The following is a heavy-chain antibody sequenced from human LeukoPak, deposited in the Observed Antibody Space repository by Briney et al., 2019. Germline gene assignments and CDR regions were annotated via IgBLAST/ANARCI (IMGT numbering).Heavy chain of an antibody. Sequence: SETLSLTCTVSGFYVSSGYYWGWIRQPPGEGLQWIGSIYHRGTTYYNPSLKSRVSMSVDTSKNQFSLKLSSVTAADTAVYYCARQIRWLRYWFDPWGQGTLVTVSS. CDR2: IYHRGTT. J-gene: IGHJ5*02. V-gene: IGHV4-38-2*02. CDR1: GFYVSSGYY. CDR3: ARQIRWLRYWFDP. D-gene: IGHD5-12*01.